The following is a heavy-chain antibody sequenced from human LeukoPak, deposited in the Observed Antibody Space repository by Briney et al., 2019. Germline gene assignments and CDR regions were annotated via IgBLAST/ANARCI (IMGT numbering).Heavy chain of an antibody. J-gene: IGHJ4*02. CDR2: INPNSGGT. D-gene: IGHD6-13*01. Sequence: ASVKVSCKASGYTFTGYYMHWVRQAPGQGLEWMGWINPNSGGTNYAQKFQGRVTMTRDTSTSTVYMELSSLRSEDTAVYYCARDPEGAAAGQGYDYWGQGTLVTVSS. CDR3: ARDPEGAAAGQGYDY. CDR1: GYTFTGYY. V-gene: IGHV1-2*02.